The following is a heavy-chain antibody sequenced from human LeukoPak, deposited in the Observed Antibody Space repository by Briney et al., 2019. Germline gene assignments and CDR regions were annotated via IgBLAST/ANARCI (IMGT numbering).Heavy chain of an antibody. CDR3: ARALRTVLPDY. Sequence: SVKVSCKASGGTFSSYAISWVRQAPGQGLEWMGRIIPILGIANYAQKFQGRVTITADKSTSTAYMELSSLRSEDTAVYYCARALRTVLPDYWGQGTLVTVSS. CDR1: GGTFSSYA. CDR2: IIPILGIA. J-gene: IGHJ4*02. V-gene: IGHV1-69*04. D-gene: IGHD4-17*01.